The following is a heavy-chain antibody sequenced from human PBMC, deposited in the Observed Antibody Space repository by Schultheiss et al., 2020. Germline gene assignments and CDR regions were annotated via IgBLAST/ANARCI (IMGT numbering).Heavy chain of an antibody. CDR1: GFTLSSYS. J-gene: IGHJ6*02. CDR2: ISSSSTYM. V-gene: IGHV3-21*01. CDR3: ARDGNEEDYYYGMDV. D-gene: IGHD4-23*01. Sequence: GGSLRLSCAASGFTLSSYSMNWVRQAPGKGLEWVSSISSSSTYMYYADSVKGRFTISRDNAKNSLYLQMNSLRAEDTAVYYCARDGNEEDYYYGMDVWGQGTTVTVSS.